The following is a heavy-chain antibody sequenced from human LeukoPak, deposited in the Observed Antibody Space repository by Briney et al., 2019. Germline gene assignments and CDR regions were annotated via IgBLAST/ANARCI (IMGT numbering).Heavy chain of an antibody. CDR3: AKAFSGSWPPAY. V-gene: IGHV3-64*04. D-gene: IGHD6-13*01. CDR1: GFTFSSYA. Sequence: PGGSLRLSCSASGFTFSSYAMHWVRQAPGKGLEYVSAISSNGGSTYYADSVKGRFTMSRDNSKNTLYLQMNSLRAEDTAIYYCAKAFSGSWPPAYWGQGTLVTVSS. J-gene: IGHJ1*01. CDR2: ISSNGGST.